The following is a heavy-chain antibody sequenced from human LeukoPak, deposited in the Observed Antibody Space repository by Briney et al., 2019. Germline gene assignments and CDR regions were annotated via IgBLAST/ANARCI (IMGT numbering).Heavy chain of an antibody. CDR1: GFTFSSNY. CDR2: IYSGGST. J-gene: IGHJ6*03. Sequence: GGSLRLSCAASGFTFSSNYMSWVRQAPGKGLEWVSVIYSGGSTYYSGSGKGRFTISRENSKNTLYLQMHNVSAEHTGVYYCASGSGSYRTPYYYMEVWGKGPTVTVSS. V-gene: IGHV3-53*01. D-gene: IGHD3-10*01. CDR3: ASGSGSYRTPYYYMEV.